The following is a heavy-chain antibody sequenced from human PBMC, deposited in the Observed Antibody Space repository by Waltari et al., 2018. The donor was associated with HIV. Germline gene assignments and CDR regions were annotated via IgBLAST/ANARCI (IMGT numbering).Heavy chain of an antibody. CDR2: ISKEVNDE. Sequence: VQLVESGGGVVQAGGSRGLTRAGCVVTFGRSCVHWVRRAPGKGVKVVRFISKEVNDENIADSVEGRVTISRDNPKNTLYMQMNALGGGDSGVYYCWRDQDLGGEPGGGGAFDIWGQGTMVTVSS. CDR1: VVTFGRSC. V-gene: IGHV3-30*01. CDR3: WRDQDLGGEPGGGGAFDI. J-gene: IGHJ3*02. D-gene: IGHD3-16*01.